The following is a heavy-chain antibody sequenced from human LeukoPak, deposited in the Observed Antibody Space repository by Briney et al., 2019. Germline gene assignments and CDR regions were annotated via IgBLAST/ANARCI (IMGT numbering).Heavy chain of an antibody. CDR1: GGTFSSYA. D-gene: IGHD6-19*01. CDR2: IIPIFGTA. V-gene: IGHV1-69*06. CDR3: ARFPNRGIAVARGAFDI. J-gene: IGHJ3*02. Sequence: SVKVSCKASGGTFSSYAISWVRQAPGQGLEWMGGIIPIFGTANYAQKFQGRVTITADKSTSTAYMELSSLRSEDTAVYYCARFPNRGIAVARGAFDIWGQGTMVTVSS.